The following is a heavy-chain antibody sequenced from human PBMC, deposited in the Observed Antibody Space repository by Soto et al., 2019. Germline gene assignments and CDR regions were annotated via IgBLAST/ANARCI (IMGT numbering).Heavy chain of an antibody. J-gene: IGHJ6*02. CDR2: IYPGDSDT. CDR1: GYSFTSYW. D-gene: IGHD2-15*01. CDR3: ARHVQGYCSGGSCYSRYYYGMDV. V-gene: IGHV5-51*01. Sequence: GESLKISCKGSGYSFTSYWIGWVRQMPGKGLEWMGIIYPGDSDTRYSPSFQGQVTISADKSISTAYLQWSSLKASDTAMYYCARHVQGYCSGGSCYSRYYYGMDVWGQGTTVTAP.